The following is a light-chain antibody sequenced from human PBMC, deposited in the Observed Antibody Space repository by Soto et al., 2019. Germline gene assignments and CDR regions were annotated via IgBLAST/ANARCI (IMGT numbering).Light chain of an antibody. CDR2: DNN. CDR3: GTWDSSLSAAV. CDR1: SSNIGNNY. J-gene: IGLJ2*01. V-gene: IGLV1-51*01. Sequence: QSVLTQPPSVSAAPGQTVTISCSGSSSNIGNNYVSWYQQLPGTAPKLLISDNNKRPSGIPDRFSGSKSGTSATLGITGLQTGDEADYYCGTWDSSLSAAVFGGGTKLTVL.